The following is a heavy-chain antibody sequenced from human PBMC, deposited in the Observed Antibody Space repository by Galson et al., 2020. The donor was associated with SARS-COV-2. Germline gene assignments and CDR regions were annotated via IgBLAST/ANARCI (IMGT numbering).Heavy chain of an antibody. V-gene: IGHV4-38-2*01. Sequence: SETLSLTCATSGYSISTAYNWGWIRQPPGKGLEWIGSVYHSGNTYYNPSHKSRVTISVDTSKNQFSLKLSSVTAADTALYYCARQAGRHYDFFDYWGQGTLVTVSS. CDR2: VYHSGNT. J-gene: IGHJ4*02. CDR3: ARQAGRHYDFFDY. CDR1: GYSISTAYN. D-gene: IGHD3-3*01.